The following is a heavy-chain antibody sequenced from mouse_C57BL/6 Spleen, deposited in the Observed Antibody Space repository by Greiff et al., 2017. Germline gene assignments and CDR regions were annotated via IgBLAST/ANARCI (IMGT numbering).Heavy chain of an antibody. D-gene: IGHD2-5*01. CDR1: GYSITSGYD. CDR2: ISYSGST. Sequence: EVKLMESGPGMVKPSQSLSLTCTVTGYSITSGYDWHWIRHFPGNKLEWMGYISYSGSTNYNPSLKSRISITHDTSKNHFFLKLNSVTTEDTATYYCARSAYYSNYGVPSFAYWGQGTLVTVSA. V-gene: IGHV3-1*01. CDR3: ARSAYYSNYGVPSFAY. J-gene: IGHJ3*01.